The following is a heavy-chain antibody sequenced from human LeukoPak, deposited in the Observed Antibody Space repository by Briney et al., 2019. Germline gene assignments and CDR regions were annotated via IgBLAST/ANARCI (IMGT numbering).Heavy chain of an antibody. D-gene: IGHD3-10*01. CDR2: INHSGST. V-gene: IGHV4-34*01. Sequence: SETLSLTCAVYGGSFSGYYWSWIRQPPGKGLEWIGEINHSGSTNYNPSLKSRVTISVDTSKNQFSLKLSSVTAADTAVYYCARAGSGVDYWGQGTLVTVSS. J-gene: IGHJ4*02. CDR1: GGSFSGYY. CDR3: ARAGSGVDY.